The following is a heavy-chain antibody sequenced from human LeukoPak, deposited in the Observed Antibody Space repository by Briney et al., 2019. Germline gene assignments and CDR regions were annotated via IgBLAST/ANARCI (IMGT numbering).Heavy chain of an antibody. Sequence: PGGSLRLSCAASGFTFSSYGMHWVRQAPGKGLEWVAVISYDGSNKYYADSVKGRFTISRDNSKNTLYLQMNSLRAEDTAVYYCAKVKGVTIFGVVPGAFDIWGQGTMVTVSS. V-gene: IGHV3-30*18. CDR2: ISYDGSNK. CDR3: AKVKGVTIFGVVPGAFDI. CDR1: GFTFSSYG. J-gene: IGHJ3*02. D-gene: IGHD3-3*01.